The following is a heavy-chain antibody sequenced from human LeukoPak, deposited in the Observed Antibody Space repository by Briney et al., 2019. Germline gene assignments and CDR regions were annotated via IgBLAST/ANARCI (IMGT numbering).Heavy chain of an antibody. J-gene: IGHJ4*02. CDR3: ARERGGYSYGSRPFDY. D-gene: IGHD5-18*01. CDR1: GGSISSGDYY. Sequence: SQTLSLTCTVSGGSISSGDYYWSWIRQPPGKGLEWIGYIYYSESTYYNPSLKSRVTISVDTSKNQFSLKLSSVTAADTDVYYCARERGGYSYGSRPFDYWGQGTLVTVSS. CDR2: IYYSEST. V-gene: IGHV4-30-4*01.